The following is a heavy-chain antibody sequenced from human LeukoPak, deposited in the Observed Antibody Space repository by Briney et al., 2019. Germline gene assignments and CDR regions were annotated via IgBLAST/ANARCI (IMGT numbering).Heavy chain of an antibody. CDR3: AREPEGITIFGVVNQV. D-gene: IGHD3-3*01. J-gene: IGHJ4*02. CDR2: INPNNGDT. CDR1: GYTFTGYY. V-gene: IGHV1-2*02. Sequence: ASVKVSCKASGYTFTGYYMHWVRQAPGQGLEWMGWINPNNGDTKYAQKFQGRVTMTRDTSISTAYMELSRLRSDDTALYYCAREPEGITIFGVVNQVWGQGTLVTVSS.